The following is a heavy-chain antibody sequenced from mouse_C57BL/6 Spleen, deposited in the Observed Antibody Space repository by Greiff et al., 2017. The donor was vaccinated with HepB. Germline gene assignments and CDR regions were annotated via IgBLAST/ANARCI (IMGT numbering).Heavy chain of an antibody. J-gene: IGHJ4*01. CDR2: FYPGSGSI. Sequence: VQLQQSGAELVKPGASVKLSCKASGYTFTEYTIHWVKQRSGQGLEWIGWFYPGSGSIKYNEKFKDKATLTADRSSSTVYMELSRLTSEDSAVYFCARHEGITTVVAPYPMDYWGQGTSVTVSS. V-gene: IGHV1-62-2*01. D-gene: IGHD1-1*01. CDR1: GYTFTEYT. CDR3: ARHEGITTVVAPYPMDY.